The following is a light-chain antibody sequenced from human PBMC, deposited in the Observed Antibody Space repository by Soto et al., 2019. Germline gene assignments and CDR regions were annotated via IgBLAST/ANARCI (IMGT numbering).Light chain of an antibody. CDR2: EVS. Sequence: QSALTQPPSASGSPGQSVTISCTGTSSDVGGYNYVSWYQQHPGKAPKLMIYEVSKRPSGVPDRFSGSKSGNTASLTVSGLQVEDEADYYCCSYAGSDNWAFGGGTKLTVL. J-gene: IGLJ2*01. V-gene: IGLV2-8*01. CDR3: CSYAGSDNWA. CDR1: SSDVGGYNY.